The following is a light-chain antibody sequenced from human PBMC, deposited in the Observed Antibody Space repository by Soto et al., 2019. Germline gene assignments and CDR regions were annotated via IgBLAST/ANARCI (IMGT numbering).Light chain of an antibody. CDR2: GTS. J-gene: IGKJ1*01. V-gene: IGKV3D-7*01. CDR3: HQDYNLPWT. Sequence: EIVMTQSPATLSLSPGERATLSCRASQSVSSSYLSWYQQKPGQAPRLLIYGTSTRATGFPARFSGSGSGTDFTLTISSLQPEDFAVYYCHQDYNLPWTFGQGTKVDIK. CDR1: QSVSSSY.